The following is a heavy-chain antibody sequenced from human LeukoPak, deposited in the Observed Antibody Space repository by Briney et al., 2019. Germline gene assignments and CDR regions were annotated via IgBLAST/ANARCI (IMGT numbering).Heavy chain of an antibody. CDR3: ARALLVRNGYNYSPNYFDY. J-gene: IGHJ4*02. CDR2: ISSSSSYI. CDR1: GFTFSTYR. V-gene: IGHV3-21*04. D-gene: IGHD5-24*01. Sequence: GGSLRLSCVGTGFTFSTYRMNWVRQAPGKGLEWVSSISSSSSYIYYADSVKGRITISRDNAKNSLYLQMNSLRAEDTAVYYCARALLVRNGYNYSPNYFDYWGQGTLVTVSS.